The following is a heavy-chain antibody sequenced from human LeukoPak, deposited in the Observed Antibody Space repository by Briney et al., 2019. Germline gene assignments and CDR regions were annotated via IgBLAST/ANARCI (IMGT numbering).Heavy chain of an antibody. CDR2: ISSSSSYI. CDR1: GFTFSSYS. D-gene: IGHD1-26*01. V-gene: IGHV3-21*01. Sequence: GGSLRLSCAASGFTFSSYSMNWVRQAPGKGLEWVSSISSSSSYIYYADSVKGRFTISRDNSKNTLYLQMNSLRAEDTAVYYCAKGRGIVGATPFDYWGQGTLVTVSS. CDR3: AKGRGIVGATPFDY. J-gene: IGHJ4*02.